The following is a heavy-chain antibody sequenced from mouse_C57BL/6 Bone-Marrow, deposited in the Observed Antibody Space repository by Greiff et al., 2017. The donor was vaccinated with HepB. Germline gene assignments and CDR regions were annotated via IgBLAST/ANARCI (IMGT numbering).Heavy chain of an antibody. CDR2: IDPNSGGT. CDR3: AKAVYGSSTYWYFDD. Sequence: VQLQQPGAELVKPGASVKLSCKASGYTFTSYWMHWVKQRPGRGLEWIGRIDPNSGGTKYNEKFKSKATLTVDKPSSTAYMQLSSLTSEDSAVYYGAKAVYGSSTYWYFDDWGTGTTVTVSS. V-gene: IGHV1-72*01. D-gene: IGHD1-1*01. CDR1: GYTFTSYW. J-gene: IGHJ1*03.